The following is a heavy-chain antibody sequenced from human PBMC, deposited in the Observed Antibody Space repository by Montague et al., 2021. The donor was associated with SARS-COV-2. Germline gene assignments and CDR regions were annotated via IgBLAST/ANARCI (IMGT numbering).Heavy chain of an antibody. V-gene: IGHV4-38-2*02. CDR3: ARSQDCSTTSCHFDY. CDR1: GYSISSGYY. Sequence: SESLSLICTVSGYSISSGYYWGWIRQPPGKGLEWIGSIYHSGSTSYNPSLKSRVTISVDTSKNQFSLKLSSVTAADTAVYYCARSQDCSTTSCHFDYWGQGTLVTVSS. CDR2: IYHSGST. D-gene: IGHD2-2*01. J-gene: IGHJ4*02.